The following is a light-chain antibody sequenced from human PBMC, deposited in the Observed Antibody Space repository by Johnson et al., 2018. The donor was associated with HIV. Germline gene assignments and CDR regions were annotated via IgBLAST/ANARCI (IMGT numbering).Light chain of an antibody. J-gene: IGLJ1*01. CDR2: DNN. V-gene: IGLV1-51*01. CDR3: GTWDNSLSAFYV. CDR1: SSNIGNNF. Sequence: QSVLTQPPSVSAAPGQRVTRSYSGSSSNIGNNFVSWFRQLPLRAPKVLIYDNNERPSGIPDRFSGSKSGTSATLGITGLQTGDEADYYCGTWDNSLSAFYVFGTGTKATVL.